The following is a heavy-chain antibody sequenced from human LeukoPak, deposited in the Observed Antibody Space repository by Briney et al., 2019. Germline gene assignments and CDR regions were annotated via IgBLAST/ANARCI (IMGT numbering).Heavy chain of an antibody. J-gene: IGHJ4*02. CDR2: FDPEDGET. Sequence: ASVKVFCKVSGYTLTELSMHWVRQAPGKGLEWMGGFDPEDGETIYAQKFQGRVTMTEDTSTDTAYMELSSLGSEDTAVYYCATSSGYQLLYFDYWGQGTLVTVSS. V-gene: IGHV1-24*01. D-gene: IGHD2-2*01. CDR1: GYTLTELS. CDR3: ATSSGYQLLYFDY.